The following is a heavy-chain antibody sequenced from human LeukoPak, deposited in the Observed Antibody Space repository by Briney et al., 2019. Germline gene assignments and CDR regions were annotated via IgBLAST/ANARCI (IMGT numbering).Heavy chain of an antibody. CDR1: GFTFSSYD. CDR3: ARGENYGGNWVFDY. D-gene: IGHD4-23*01. J-gene: IGHJ4*02. V-gene: IGHV3-13*01. Sequence: GGSLRLSCAASGFTFSSYDMHWVRQATGEGLEWVSAIGTAGDTYYPGSVKGRFTISRENAKNSLYLQMNSLRAGDTAVYYCARGENYGGNWVFDYWGQGTLVTVSS. CDR2: IGTAGDT.